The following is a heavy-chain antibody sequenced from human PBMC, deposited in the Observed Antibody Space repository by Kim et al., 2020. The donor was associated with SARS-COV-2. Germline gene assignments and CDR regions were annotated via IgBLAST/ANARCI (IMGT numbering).Heavy chain of an antibody. D-gene: IGHD5-18*01. V-gene: IGHV3-20*01. CDR3: ARDASFYSSGFYCFDS. J-gene: IGHJ4*01. CDR2: ITWDGKGI. CDR1: GFTVDDYG. Sequence: GGSLRLSCTPSGFTVDDYGMRWVRQVPGKGLEWVAGITWDGKGIGYADSVKGRFTISRDSARNTLHLQMDSLRVEDTALYHCARDASFYSSGFYCFDS.